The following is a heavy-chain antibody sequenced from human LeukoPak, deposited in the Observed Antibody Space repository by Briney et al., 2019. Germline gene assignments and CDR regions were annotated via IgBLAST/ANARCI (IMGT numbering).Heavy chain of an antibody. Sequence: GGSLRLSCAASGFTFSTYSMNWVRQVPGKGLEWVSSITSSSTYMDYADSVKGRFTISRDNAKNSLYLQMNSLRAEDTAVYYCARLSDDYYYYMDVWGQGTTVTVSS. CDR1: GFTFSTYS. V-gene: IGHV3-21*01. J-gene: IGHJ6*02. CDR2: ITSSSTYM. CDR3: ARLSDDYYYYMDV.